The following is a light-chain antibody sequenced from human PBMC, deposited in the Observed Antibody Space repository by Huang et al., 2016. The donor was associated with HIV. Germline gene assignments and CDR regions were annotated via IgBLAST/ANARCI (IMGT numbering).Light chain of an antibody. CDR2: LAS. J-gene: IGKJ1*01. CDR3: HQYYNAPQT. Sequence: DIVVTQSPDSLALSLGDRAAINCTASQSVFKTSNNRNCLNWYQIKPGQPPKLLIYLASTRESGVPDRFSGRGSGTDCTLTIASLQAEDVAVYYCHQYYNAPQTFGQGTKVEVK. CDR1: QSVFKTSNNRNC. V-gene: IGKV4-1*01.